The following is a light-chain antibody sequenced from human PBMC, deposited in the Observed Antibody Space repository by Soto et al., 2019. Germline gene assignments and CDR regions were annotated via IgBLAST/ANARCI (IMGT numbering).Light chain of an antibody. CDR3: QQYGNSRGT. Sequence: IGMTQYPAKLSVSPGERATLSCRASQSVSTSYLAWYQQKPGQAPRLLIYGASSRATGIPDRFSGSGSGTDFTLTISGLEPEDFAVYYCQQYGNSRGTFG. CDR2: GAS. CDR1: QSVSTSY. V-gene: IGKV3-20*01. J-gene: IGKJ1*01.